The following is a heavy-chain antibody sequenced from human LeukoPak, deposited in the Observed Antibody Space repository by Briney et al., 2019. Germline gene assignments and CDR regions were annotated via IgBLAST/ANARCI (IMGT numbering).Heavy chain of an antibody. D-gene: IGHD1-1*01. V-gene: IGHV3-9*01. CDR1: GFTFDDYA. Sequence: PGGSLRLSCAASGFTFDDYAMHWVRHAPGKGLEWVSGISWNSGSIGYADSVKGRFTISRDNAKNSLYLQMNSLRAEDTALYYCAKALERRIYYHGMDVWGQGTTVTVSS. J-gene: IGHJ6*02. CDR3: AKALERRIYYHGMDV. CDR2: ISWNSGSI.